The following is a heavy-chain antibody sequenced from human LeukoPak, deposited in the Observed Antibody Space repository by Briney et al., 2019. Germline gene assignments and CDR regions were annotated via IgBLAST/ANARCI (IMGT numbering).Heavy chain of an antibody. V-gene: IGHV3-21*01. D-gene: IGHD2-15*01. CDR1: GFTFSSYS. J-gene: IGHJ4*02. Sequence: PGGSLRLSCAASGFTFSSYSMNWVRQAPGKGLEWVSSISSSSSYIYYADSVKGRFTISRDNAKNSLYLQMNSLRAEDTAVYYCARDGGSYCSGGSCSWGQGTLVTVSS. CDR2: ISSSSSYI. CDR3: ARDGGSYCSGGSCS.